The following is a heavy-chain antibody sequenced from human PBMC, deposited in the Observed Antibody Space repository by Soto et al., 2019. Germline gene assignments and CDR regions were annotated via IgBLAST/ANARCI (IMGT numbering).Heavy chain of an antibody. CDR3: AGAIITRYDYYGMDV. Sequence: QVQLQESGPGLVKPSQTLSLTCTVSGGSISSGDYYWRWIRQPPGKGLEWIGYIYYSGSTYYNPSLKSRVTISVDTSKNQFSLKLSSVTAADTAVYYCAGAIITRYDYYGMDVWGQGTTVTVSS. J-gene: IGHJ6*02. D-gene: IGHD1-20*01. V-gene: IGHV4-30-4*01. CDR1: GGSISSGDYY. CDR2: IYYSGST.